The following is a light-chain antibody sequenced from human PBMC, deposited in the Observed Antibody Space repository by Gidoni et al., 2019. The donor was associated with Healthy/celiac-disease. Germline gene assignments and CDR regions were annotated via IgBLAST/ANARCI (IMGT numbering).Light chain of an antibody. J-gene: IGKJ1*01. Sequence: IGLTASSGTLSLSPGERATLSCRASQSVSSSYLAWYQQKPGQAPRLLIYGASSRATGIPDRFSGSGSGTDFTLTISRLEPEDFAVYYCQQYGSSPWTFGQGTKVEIK. CDR3: QQYGSSPWT. V-gene: IGKV3-20*01. CDR2: GAS. CDR1: QSVSSSY.